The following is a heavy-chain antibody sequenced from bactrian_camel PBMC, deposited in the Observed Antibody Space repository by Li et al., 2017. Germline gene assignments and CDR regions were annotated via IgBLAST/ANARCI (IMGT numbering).Heavy chain of an antibody. V-gene: IGHV3S40*01. CDR1: GFTFSRYT. CDR3: TTNTATNTCRLRS. J-gene: IGHJ6*01. D-gene: IGHD2*01. CDR2: INSGGGST. Sequence: VQLVESGGGLVQPGGSLRLSCAASGFTFSRYTMSWVRQAPGKGLEWVSAINSGGGSTDYADSVKARFTISKDQAKDTVYLQMNSLKPEDTAIYSCTTNTATNTCRLRSWGQGTQVTVS.